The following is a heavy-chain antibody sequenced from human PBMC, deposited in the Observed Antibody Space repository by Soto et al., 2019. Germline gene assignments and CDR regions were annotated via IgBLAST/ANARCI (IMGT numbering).Heavy chain of an antibody. D-gene: IGHD2-21*02. Sequence: SETLSLTCTVSGCTIRGYYWSWIRQPPGKGLEWIGYMYNTGSTVYNPSFKSRVTISVDTSKNQFSLKLNSVTAADTAVYYCARDLWGYCGTDCYPLDVWGQGTTVTVSS. CDR2: MYNTGST. V-gene: IGHV4-59*01. J-gene: IGHJ6*02. CDR3: ARDLWGYCGTDCYPLDV. CDR1: GCTIRGYY.